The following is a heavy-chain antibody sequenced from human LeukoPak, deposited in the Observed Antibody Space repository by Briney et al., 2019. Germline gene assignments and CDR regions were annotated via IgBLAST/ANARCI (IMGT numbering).Heavy chain of an antibody. D-gene: IGHD1-20*01. CDR2: ISSSSSYI. Sequence: PGGSLRLSCAASGFTFSSYSMNWVRQAPGKGLECVSSISSSSSYIYYADSVKGRFTISRDNAKNSLYLQMNSLRAEDTAVYYCASGYNWNQGYFDYWGQGTLVTVSS. V-gene: IGHV3-21*01. J-gene: IGHJ4*02. CDR1: GFTFSSYS. CDR3: ASGYNWNQGYFDY.